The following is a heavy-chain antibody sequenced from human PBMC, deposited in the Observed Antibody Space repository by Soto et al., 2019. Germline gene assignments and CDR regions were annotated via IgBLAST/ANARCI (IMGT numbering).Heavy chain of an antibody. Sequence: GGSLRLSCAASGFTFSSYAMSWVRQAPGKGLEWVSAISGSGGSTYYADSVKGRFTISRDNSKNTLYLQMNSLRAEDTAVYYCAKGYCSSTSCHSRNGMEGWGQGTTVTVAS. V-gene: IGHV3-23*01. CDR3: AKGYCSSTSCHSRNGMEG. CDR1: GFTFSSYA. J-gene: IGHJ6*02. D-gene: IGHD2-2*01. CDR2: ISGSGGST.